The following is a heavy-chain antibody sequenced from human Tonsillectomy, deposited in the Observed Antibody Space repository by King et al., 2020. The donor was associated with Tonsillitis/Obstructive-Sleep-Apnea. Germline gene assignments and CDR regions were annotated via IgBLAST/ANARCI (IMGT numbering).Heavy chain of an antibody. CDR3: VKDISYYGSGSYYNY. V-gene: IGHV3-43*02. CDR1: GFTFDDYA. CDR2: ISGDGGST. Sequence: VQLVESGGGVVQPGGSLRLSCAASGFTFDDYAMHWVRQAPGKGLEWVSLISGDGGSTYYADSVKGRFTISRDNSKNSLYLQMNSLRTEDTALYYCVKDISYYGSGSYYNYWGQGTLVTVSS. J-gene: IGHJ4*02. D-gene: IGHD3-10*01.